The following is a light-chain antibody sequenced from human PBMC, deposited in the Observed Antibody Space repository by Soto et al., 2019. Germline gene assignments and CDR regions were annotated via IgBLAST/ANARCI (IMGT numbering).Light chain of an antibody. CDR2: GAS. CDR1: QSVGNT. Sequence: EIVMTQSPATLSVSPGERATLSCRASQSVGNTLAWYQQQPGQTPRLLIYGASTTATGIPARFSGSGSGTEFTLTIDSLQSEDFAVYYCLHYKDWPRWTFGQGTKVDNK. V-gene: IGKV3-15*01. J-gene: IGKJ1*01. CDR3: LHYKDWPRWT.